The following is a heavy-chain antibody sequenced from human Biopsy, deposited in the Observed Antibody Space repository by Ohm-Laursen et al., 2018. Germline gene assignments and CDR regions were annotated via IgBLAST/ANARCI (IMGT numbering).Heavy chain of an antibody. CDR3: AADINVWNVNY. CDR1: GYTLTELS. Sequence: GASVKVPCKVSGYTLTELSMHWVRQAPGRGLEWMGGFAPENGKTIYAQKFQGRVTMTEDTSTDTAYMELSSLRSEDTAVYYYAADINVWNVNYWGQGTQVTVSS. D-gene: IGHD1-1*01. V-gene: IGHV1-24*01. CDR2: FAPENGKT. J-gene: IGHJ4*02.